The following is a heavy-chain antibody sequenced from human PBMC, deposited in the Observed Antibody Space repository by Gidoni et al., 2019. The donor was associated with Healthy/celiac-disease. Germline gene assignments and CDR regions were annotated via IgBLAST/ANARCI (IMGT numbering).Heavy chain of an antibody. J-gene: IGHJ4*02. CDR2: ISYDGSNK. CDR1: FTFSSYG. D-gene: IGHD1-26*01. V-gene: IGHV3-30*18. CDR3: AKDGVGATRFGGQYYFGY. Sequence: FTFSSYGMHWVRQAPGKGLEWVAVISYDGSNKYYADSVKGRFTISRDNSKNTLYLQMNSLRAEDTAVYYCAKDGVGATRFGGQYYFGYWGQGTLVTVSS.